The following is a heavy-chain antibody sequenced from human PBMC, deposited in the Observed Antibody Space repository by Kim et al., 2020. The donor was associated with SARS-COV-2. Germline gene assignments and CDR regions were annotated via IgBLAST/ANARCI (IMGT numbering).Heavy chain of an antibody. CDR3: ASGVYAFDI. Sequence: SNKYYADAVKGRFTISRDNSKNTLYLQMNSLRAEDTAVYYCASGVYAFDIWGQGTMVTVSS. V-gene: IGHV3-33*01. J-gene: IGHJ3*02. CDR2: SNK. D-gene: IGHD3-10*01.